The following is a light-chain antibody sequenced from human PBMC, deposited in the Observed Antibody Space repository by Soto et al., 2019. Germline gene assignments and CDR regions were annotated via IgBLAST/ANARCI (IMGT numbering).Light chain of an antibody. CDR3: QVWDSSSDHRRV. CDR1: NIGSKS. CDR2: EDS. Sequence: SYELTQPPSVSVAPGQTARITCGGNNIGSKSVHWYQQKTGQAPVLVVYEDSDRPSGIPERFSGSNAGNTATLTIRRVEAGDEADYYCQVWDSSSDHRRVFGTGTQLPVL. V-gene: IGLV3-21*02. J-gene: IGLJ1*01.